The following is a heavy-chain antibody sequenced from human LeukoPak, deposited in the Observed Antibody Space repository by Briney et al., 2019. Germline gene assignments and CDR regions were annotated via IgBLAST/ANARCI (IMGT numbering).Heavy chain of an antibody. V-gene: IGHV3-23*01. J-gene: IGHJ4*02. CDR2: ISGSGGST. CDR1: GFIFSAYI. Sequence: GGSLRLSCEASGFIFSAYIMDWVRQAPGKGLEWVSAISGSGGSTYYADSVKGRFTISRDNSKNTLYLQMNSLRAEDTAVYYCAKEVKTGTMHYFDYWGQGTLVTVSS. D-gene: IGHD1-1*01. CDR3: AKEVKTGTMHYFDY.